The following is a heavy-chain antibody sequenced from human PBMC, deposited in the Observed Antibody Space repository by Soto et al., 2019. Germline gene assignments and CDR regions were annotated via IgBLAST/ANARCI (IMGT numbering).Heavy chain of an antibody. V-gene: IGHV4-61*01. J-gene: IGHJ4*02. D-gene: IGHD1-26*01. CDR2: IYYSGTT. CDR1: GDSVSNDSYS. CDR3: ARSQRGRTAFTFDY. Sequence: SLTRSLPCAASGDSVSNDSYSWSWIRQRPGQWLQWIGYIYYSGTTNYNSYLKSRLSLSVDMSKNQFSLKLASVTAAATAVYFCARSQRGRTAFTFDYWRQGALVTVYS.